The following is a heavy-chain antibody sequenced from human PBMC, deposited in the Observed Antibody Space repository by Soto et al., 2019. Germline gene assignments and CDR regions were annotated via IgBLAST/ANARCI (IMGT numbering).Heavy chain of an antibody. J-gene: IGHJ4*02. D-gene: IGHD3-10*01. Sequence: EVQLLEFGGDLVQPGGSLRLSYAASGFTFSRHAMSWVRQAPGEGLEWVSVITDTGGDTLYADSVKGRFTIFRDNSKNTLYLQMNSLRAEDTAIYYCARAAGESYPGSRVFDSWGQGTRVTVSS. CDR1: GFTFSRHA. V-gene: IGHV3-23*01. CDR2: ITDTGGDT. CDR3: ARAAGESYPGSRVFDS.